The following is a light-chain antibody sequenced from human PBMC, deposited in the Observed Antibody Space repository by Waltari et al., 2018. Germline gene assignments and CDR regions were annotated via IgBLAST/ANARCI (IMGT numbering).Light chain of an antibody. Sequence: DIQLTQSPSSLSASPRDRVTITCRASQSINSYLNWYQQKPGKAPKLLIYGTSSLQSGVPSMFSGSGSGTDFSLTINSLQPEDFAAYYCQQTYTTPYTFGQGTKLEIK. CDR2: GTS. V-gene: IGKV1-39*01. CDR1: QSINSY. J-gene: IGKJ2*01. CDR3: QQTYTTPYT.